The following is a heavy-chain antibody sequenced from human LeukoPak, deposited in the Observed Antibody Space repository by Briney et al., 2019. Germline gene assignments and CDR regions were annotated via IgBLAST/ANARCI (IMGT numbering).Heavy chain of an antibody. V-gene: IGHV3-48*01. CDR3: ARDLYYASSWFVRGFDY. CDR2: IGVHNNIV. D-gene: IGHD6-13*01. Sequence: GGSLRLSCAASGFTFSDYSFNWVRQAPGKGLEWVSYIGVHNNIVDAESVRGRFTISRDDAKNSLYLQMSSLRAEDTAVYYCARDLYYASSWFVRGFDYWGQGTLVTVSS. CDR1: GFTFSDYS. J-gene: IGHJ4*02.